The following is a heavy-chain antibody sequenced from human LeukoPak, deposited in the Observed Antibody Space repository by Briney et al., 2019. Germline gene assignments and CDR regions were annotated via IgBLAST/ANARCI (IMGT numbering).Heavy chain of an antibody. CDR3: ARENSGSYQALDY. V-gene: IGHV3-33*01. Sequence: PGGSLRLSCAASGFTFSSYGMHWVRQASGKGLEWVAVIWYDGSNKYYADSVKGRFTISRDNSKNTLYLQMNSLRAEDTAVYYCARENSGSYQALDYWGQGTLVTVSS. J-gene: IGHJ4*02. D-gene: IGHD1-26*01. CDR2: IWYDGSNK. CDR1: GFTFSSYG.